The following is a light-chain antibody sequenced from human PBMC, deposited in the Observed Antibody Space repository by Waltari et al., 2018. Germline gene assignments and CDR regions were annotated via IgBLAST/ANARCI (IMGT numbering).Light chain of an antibody. J-gene: IGKJ2*01. Sequence: DIQMTQSPSSLSASVGDTVNLTCQASQDVDNNLNWFQQKPGKAPKFLMSRASSLQRGIPSRFSGGISGPKFTLTVGSLQPEDFATYYWQQAFRFPYTFGQGTRLEIK. CDR1: QDVDNN. V-gene: IGKV1-16*01. CDR2: RAS. CDR3: QQAFRFPYT.